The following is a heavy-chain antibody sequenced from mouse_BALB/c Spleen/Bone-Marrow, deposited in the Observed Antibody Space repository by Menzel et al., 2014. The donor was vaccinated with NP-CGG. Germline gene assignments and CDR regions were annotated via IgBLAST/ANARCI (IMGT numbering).Heavy chain of an antibody. CDR3: ARLNYYGNLFV. CDR2: INPDSSTI. V-gene: IGHV4-1*02. Sequence: VQLKQSGGGLVQPGGSLKLSCAASGFDFSRFWMSWVRQAPGKGLEWIGEINPDSSTINYTPSLKDKFIISRDNAKNTLYLQMSKVRSEDTALYYCARLNYYGNLFVWGAGTTVTVSS. J-gene: IGHJ1*01. D-gene: IGHD1-1*01. CDR1: GFDFSRFW.